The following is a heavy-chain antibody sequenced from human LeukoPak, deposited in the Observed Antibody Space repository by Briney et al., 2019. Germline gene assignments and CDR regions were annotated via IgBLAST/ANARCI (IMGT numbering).Heavy chain of an antibody. V-gene: IGHV4-34*01. CDR2: INHSGST. J-gene: IGHJ4*02. CDR1: GGSFSGYY. D-gene: IGHD4-17*01. CDR3: ARAPGGYGIDY. Sequence: PSEPLSLTRAVYGGSFSGYYWSWIRQPPGKGLEWIGEINHSGSTNYNPSLKSRVTISVDTSKNQFSLKLSSVTAADTAVYYCARAPGGYGIDYWGQGTLVTVSS.